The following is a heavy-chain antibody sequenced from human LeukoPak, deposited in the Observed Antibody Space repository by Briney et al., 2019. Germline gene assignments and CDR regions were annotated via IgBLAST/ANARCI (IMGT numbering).Heavy chain of an antibody. CDR2: ISWNSGSI. Sequence: QSGGSLRLSCAASGFTFDDYAMHWVRQAPGKVLEWVSGISWNSGSIGYADSVKGRFTISRDNAKNSLYLQMNSLRAEDMALYYCAKDVGVAVAGEFDYWGQGTLVTVSS. D-gene: IGHD6-19*01. V-gene: IGHV3-9*03. CDR3: AKDVGVAVAGEFDY. J-gene: IGHJ4*02. CDR1: GFTFDDYA.